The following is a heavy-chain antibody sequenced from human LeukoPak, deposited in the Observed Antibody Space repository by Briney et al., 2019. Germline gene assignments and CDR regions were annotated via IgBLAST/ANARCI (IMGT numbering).Heavy chain of an antibody. CDR2: ISDSGGTT. D-gene: IGHD3-10*02. Sequence: GGSLRLSCAASGFTFSSYAMSWVRHAPGEGLEWVSAISDSGGTTYYADSVKGRFTISRDNSKNILFLHLNSLRAEDTALYYCARDLHYYVAMDVWGQGTTVTVSS. CDR1: GFTFSSYA. CDR3: ARDLHYYVAMDV. V-gene: IGHV3-23*01. J-gene: IGHJ6*02.